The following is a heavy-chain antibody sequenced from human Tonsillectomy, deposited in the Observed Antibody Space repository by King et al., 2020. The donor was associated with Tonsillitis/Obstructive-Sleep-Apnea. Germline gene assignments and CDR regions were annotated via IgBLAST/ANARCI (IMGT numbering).Heavy chain of an antibody. CDR3: ARGKGCTSSSCYTFYYYYYSMDV. CDR2: ISYDGGNK. V-gene: IGHV3-30*04. Sequence: VQLVESGGGVVQPGRSLRLSCAASGFTFSSYAMHWVRQAPGKGLEWVAVISYDGGNKYYADSVKGRFTISRDNSKNTLYLQMNSLRTEDTAVYYCARGKGCTSSSCYTFYYYYYSMDVWGKGTTVTVSS. CDR1: GFTFSSYA. D-gene: IGHD2-2*02. J-gene: IGHJ6*03.